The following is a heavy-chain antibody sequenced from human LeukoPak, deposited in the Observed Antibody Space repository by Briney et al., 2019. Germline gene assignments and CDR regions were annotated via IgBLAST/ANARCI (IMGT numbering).Heavy chain of an antibody. CDR3: ARDRGYSSSWYDY. D-gene: IGHD6-13*01. J-gene: IGHJ4*02. V-gene: IGHV3-21*01. Sequence: GGSLRLSCAASGFTFSSYSMNWVRQAPGKGLEWVSSISSSSSYIYYADSVKSRFTISRDNAKNSLYLQMNSLRAEDTAVYYCARDRGYSSSWYDYWGQGTLVTVSS. CDR1: GFTFSSYS. CDR2: ISSSSSYI.